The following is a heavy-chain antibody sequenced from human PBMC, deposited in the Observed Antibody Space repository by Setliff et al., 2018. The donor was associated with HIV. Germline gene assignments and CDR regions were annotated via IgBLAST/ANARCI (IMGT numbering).Heavy chain of an antibody. CDR1: GYTFTGYY. Sequence: PEASVKVSCKASGYTFTGYYMHWVRQAPGQGLEWMGWINPNSGGTNYAQKFQGRVTMTRDTSISTAYMELSRLRSDDTAVYYCARNSSGWYYSNYYYYGMDVWGQGTTVTVSS. V-gene: IGHV1-2*02. J-gene: IGHJ6*02. D-gene: IGHD6-19*01. CDR2: INPNSGGT. CDR3: ARNSSGWYYSNYYYYGMDV.